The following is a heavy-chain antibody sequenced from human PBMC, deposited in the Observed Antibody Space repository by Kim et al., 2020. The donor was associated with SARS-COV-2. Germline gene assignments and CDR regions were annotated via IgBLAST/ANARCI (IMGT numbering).Heavy chain of an antibody. CDR1: GFTFSSYS. Sequence: GGSLRLSCAASGFTFSSYSMNWVRQAPGKGLEWVSYISSSSSTIYYADYVKGRFTISRDNAKNSLYLQMNSLRDEDTAVYYCARDQRWSGSYYPTFDYWGQGTLVTVSS. D-gene: IGHD3-10*01. CDR2: ISSSSSTI. CDR3: ARDQRWSGSYYPTFDY. V-gene: IGHV3-48*02. J-gene: IGHJ4*02.